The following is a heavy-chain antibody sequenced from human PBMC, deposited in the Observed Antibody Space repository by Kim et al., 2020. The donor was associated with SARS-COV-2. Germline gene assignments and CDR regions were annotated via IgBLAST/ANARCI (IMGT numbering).Heavy chain of an antibody. Sequence: KFQGRVTITRDTSASTAYMELSSLRSEDTAVYYCAREGVATIFYSSGDDAFDIWGQGTMVTVSS. J-gene: IGHJ3*02. CDR3: AREGVATIFYSSGDDAFDI. D-gene: IGHD5-12*01. V-gene: IGHV1-3*01.